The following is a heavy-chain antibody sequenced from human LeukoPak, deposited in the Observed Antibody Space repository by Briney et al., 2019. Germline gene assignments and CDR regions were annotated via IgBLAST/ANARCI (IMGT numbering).Heavy chain of an antibody. D-gene: IGHD6-19*01. CDR3: ARDRGSSGWYEFDY. CDR2: IKPDGSEK. J-gene: IGHJ4*02. V-gene: IGHV3-7*01. Sequence: GGSLRLSCAASGFTFSSHWMSWVRQAPGPGLDLVASIKPDGSEKYYVDSVKGRFTISRDSAKSSLYLQMNTLRAEDTAVYYCARDRGSSGWYEFDYWGQGTLVTVSS. CDR1: GFTFSSHW.